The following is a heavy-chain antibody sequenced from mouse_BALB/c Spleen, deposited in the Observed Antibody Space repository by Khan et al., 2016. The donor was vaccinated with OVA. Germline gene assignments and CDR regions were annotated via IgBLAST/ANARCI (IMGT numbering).Heavy chain of an antibody. CDR3: ARRRGGYAYAMDY. Sequence: QIQLVQSGPELKKPGETVKISCKASGYTFTNYGMNWVKQAPGKGLKWMGWINTYTGEPTYADDFKGRFAFSLDTSASTAYLQINNLKNEDTATYFCARRRGGYAYAMDYWGQETSVTVSS. CDR1: GYTFTNYG. D-gene: IGHD2-2*01. CDR2: INTYTGEP. V-gene: IGHV9-3-1*01. J-gene: IGHJ4*01.